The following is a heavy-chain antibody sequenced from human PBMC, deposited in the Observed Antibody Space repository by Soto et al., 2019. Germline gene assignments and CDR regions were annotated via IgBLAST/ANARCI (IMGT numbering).Heavy chain of an antibody. D-gene: IGHD2-21*01. J-gene: IGHJ6*02. Sequence: ASVRVSCEASGYTFTSYDINWVRQATGQGLEWMGWMNPNSGNTAYAQKFQGRVTMTRNTSISTAYMELSSLRSEDTAVYYCAREVARGMDVWGQGTTVTVSS. CDR1: GYTFTSYD. V-gene: IGHV1-8*01. CDR2: MNPNSGNT. CDR3: AREVARGMDV.